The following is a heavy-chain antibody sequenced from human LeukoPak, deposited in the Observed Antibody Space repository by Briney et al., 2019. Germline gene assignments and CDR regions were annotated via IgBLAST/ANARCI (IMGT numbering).Heavy chain of an antibody. J-gene: IGHJ5*01. D-gene: IGHD3-10*01. Sequence: SETLSLTCTVSGGSISSGDYYWTWIRQPPGKGLEWIGYIYHSGSTHYNSSLKSRLTISVDTSKNQFSLKLSSVTAADTAVYYCARGLRGIMIRGAITDLNWFDAWGQEPWSSSPQ. CDR2: IYHSGST. V-gene: IGHV4-30-4*01. CDR3: ARGLRGIMIRGAITDLNWFDA. CDR1: GGSISSGDYY.